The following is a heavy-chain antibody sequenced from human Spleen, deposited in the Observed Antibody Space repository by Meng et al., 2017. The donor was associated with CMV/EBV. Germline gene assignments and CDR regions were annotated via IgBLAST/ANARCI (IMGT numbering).Heavy chain of an antibody. CDR2: IIPIFGTA. V-gene: IGHV1-69*05. Sequence: SVKVSCKASGGTFSSYAISWVRQAPGQGLEWMGGIIPIFGTANYAQKFQGRVTITTDESTSTAYMELRSLRSDDTAVYYCARDGGYYDFWSGGNADAFDIWGQGTMVTVSS. CDR1: GGTFSSYA. J-gene: IGHJ3*02. CDR3: ARDGGYYDFWSGGNADAFDI. D-gene: IGHD3-3*01.